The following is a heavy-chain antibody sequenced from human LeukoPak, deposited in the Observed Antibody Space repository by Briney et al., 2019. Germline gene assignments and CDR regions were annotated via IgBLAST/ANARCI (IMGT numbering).Heavy chain of an antibody. J-gene: IGHJ4*02. CDR1: GYTFTGYY. D-gene: IGHD6-19*01. Sequence: ASVKVSCKASGYTFTGYYMHWVRQAPGQGLEWMGWINPNSGRKKYAQKFQGRVTMTRDTSISTAYMELSRLRSDDTAVYYWARGTSSGNDYWGQGTLVTVSS. CDR3: ARGTSSGNDY. CDR2: INPNSGRK. V-gene: IGHV1-2*02.